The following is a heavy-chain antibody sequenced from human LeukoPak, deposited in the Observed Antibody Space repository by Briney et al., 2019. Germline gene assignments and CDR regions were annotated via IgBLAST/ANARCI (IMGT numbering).Heavy chain of an antibody. J-gene: IGHJ4*02. D-gene: IGHD3-22*01. Sequence: GGSLRLSCAASGFTVSSNYMSWVRQAPGKGLEGVSVIYSGGSTYYADSVKGRFTISRDNSKNTLYLQMNSLRAEDTAVYYCARAQYYYDSSGYYYYFDYWGQGTLVTVSS. CDR3: ARAQYYYDSSGYYYYFDY. V-gene: IGHV3-53*05. CDR2: IYSGGST. CDR1: GFTVSSNY.